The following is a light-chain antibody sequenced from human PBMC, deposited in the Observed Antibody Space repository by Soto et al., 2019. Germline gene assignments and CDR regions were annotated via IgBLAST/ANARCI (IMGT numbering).Light chain of an antibody. CDR1: QSVSSY. Sequence: EIGLTQSPATLSLSPGERATLSCRASQSVSSYLAWYQQKPGQAPRLLIYDASNRATGIPARFSGSGSGTDFTLTISSLEPEDFAVYYCQQRSNWPPLTFGGGGKADVK. V-gene: IGKV3-11*01. CDR2: DAS. CDR3: QQRSNWPPLT. J-gene: IGKJ4*01.